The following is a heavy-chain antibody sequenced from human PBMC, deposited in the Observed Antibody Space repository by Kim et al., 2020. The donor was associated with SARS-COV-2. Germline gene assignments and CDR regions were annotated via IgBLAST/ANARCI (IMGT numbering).Heavy chain of an antibody. CDR2: IGTYNGIT. V-gene: IGHV1-18*01. CDR1: GYTFNNYA. J-gene: IGHJ6*02. Sequence: ASMKVSCKASGYTFNNYAFSWVRQAPGQGLEWMGWIGTYNGITDYAQKLQDRVTMTTNTSTSTAYMELRSLTSDDTAVYYCARDRGGMDVWGQGTTVTVSS. CDR3: ARDRGGMDV.